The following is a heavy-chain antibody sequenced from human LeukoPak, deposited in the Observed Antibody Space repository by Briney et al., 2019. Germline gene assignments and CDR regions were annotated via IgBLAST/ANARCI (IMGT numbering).Heavy chain of an antibody. CDR2: INHGGST. D-gene: IGHD3-22*01. V-gene: IGHV4-34*01. J-gene: IGHJ4*02. CDR3: ARGDYYYDSSGYVPRYYFDY. CDR1: GGSFSGHY. Sequence: SETLSLTCAVSGGSFSGHYWNWIRQPPGKGLEWIGEINHGGSTNYNPSLKSRVTMSVDTSKNQFSLKLSSVTAADTAVYYCARGDYYYDSSGYVPRYYFDYWGQGTLVTVSS.